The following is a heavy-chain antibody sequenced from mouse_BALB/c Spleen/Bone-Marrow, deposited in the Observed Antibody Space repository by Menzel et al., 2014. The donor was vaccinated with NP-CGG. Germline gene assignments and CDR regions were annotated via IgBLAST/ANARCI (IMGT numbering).Heavy chain of an antibody. CDR3: ARGDYRFDGGYFDC. CDR2: INPYNGDT. J-gene: IGHJ2*02. D-gene: IGHD2-14*01. CDR1: GYSFTGYF. V-gene: IGHV1-20*02. Sequence: EVKLQESGPELVKPGASVKISCKASGYSFTGYFMNWVMQSHGKSLEWIGRINPYNGDTFYNQKFKGKAILTVDKSSSTAHMELRSLASEDSAVYYCARGDYRFDGGYFDCWGQGTSLTVSS.